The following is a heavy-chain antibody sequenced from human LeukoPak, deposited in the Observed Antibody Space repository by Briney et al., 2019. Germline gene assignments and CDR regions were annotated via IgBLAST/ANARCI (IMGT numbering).Heavy chain of an antibody. J-gene: IGHJ6*03. CDR3: AREAQDFRTGNHRPGHYDYMDV. Sequence: GGSLRLSCAASGLTFSTFSMNWVRQAPGKGLEWVSSITSNSRYIYDADSVRGRFTISRDNAKNSLYLQMNSLRAEDTAVYYCAREAQDFRTGNHRPGHYDYMDVWGKGTAVTVSS. V-gene: IGHV3-21*04. CDR1: GLTFSTFS. D-gene: IGHD1-14*01. CDR2: ITSNSRYI.